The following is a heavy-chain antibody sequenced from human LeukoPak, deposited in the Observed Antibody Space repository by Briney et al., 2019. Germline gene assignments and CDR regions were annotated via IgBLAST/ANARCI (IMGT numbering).Heavy chain of an antibody. Sequence: PGGSLRLSCSASRFTFSNFNMHWVRQAPGKGLVWVSRINTDGSSTDYADSVKGRFTISRDNAKNTLYLQMNSLRAEDTAVYYCARDLDGYRSGNGAWGQGTLVTVSS. CDR3: ARDLDGYRSGNGA. D-gene: IGHD5-12*01. J-gene: IGHJ5*02. V-gene: IGHV3-74*01. CDR2: INTDGSST. CDR1: RFTFSNFN.